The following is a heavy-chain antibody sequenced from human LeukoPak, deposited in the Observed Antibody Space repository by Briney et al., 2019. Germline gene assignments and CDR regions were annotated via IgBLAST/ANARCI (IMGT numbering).Heavy chain of an antibody. CDR3: ARGPPPLWFGEFTGWFDP. Sequence: SETLSLTCTVSGYSISSGYYWGWIRQPPGKGLEWIGSIYHSGSTYYNPSLKSRVTISVDTSKNQFSLKLSSVTAADTAVYYCARGPPPLWFGEFTGWFDPWGQGTLVTVSS. CDR2: IYHSGST. D-gene: IGHD3-10*01. J-gene: IGHJ5*02. CDR1: GYSISSGYY. V-gene: IGHV4-38-2*02.